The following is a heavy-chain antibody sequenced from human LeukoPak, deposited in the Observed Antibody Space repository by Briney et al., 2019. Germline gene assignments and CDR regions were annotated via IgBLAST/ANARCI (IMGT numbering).Heavy chain of an antibody. CDR3: AREDASSLDY. V-gene: IGHV3-21*01. CDR2: ITGSSTYI. CDR1: GFTFSNYD. J-gene: IGHJ4*02. Sequence: PGGSLRLSCAASGFTFSNYDMNWVRQAPGKGLEWVSSITGSSTYIYYADSVKGRFTISRDNAKNSLYLQMNSLRAEDTAVYYCAREDASSLDYWGQGTLVTVSS.